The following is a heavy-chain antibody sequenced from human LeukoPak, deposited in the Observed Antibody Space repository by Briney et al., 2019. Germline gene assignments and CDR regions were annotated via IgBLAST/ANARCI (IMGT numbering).Heavy chain of an antibody. J-gene: IGHJ6*02. CDR1: GGSFSGYY. D-gene: IGHD3-3*01. CDR2: INHSGST. Sequence: SETLSLTCAVYGGSFSGYYWSWIRQPPGKGLEWIGEINHSGSTNHNPSLKSRVTMSVDTSKNQFSLKLSSVTAADTAVYYCARDGITIFGVAPRGMDVWGQGTTVTVSS. V-gene: IGHV4-34*01. CDR3: ARDGITIFGVAPRGMDV.